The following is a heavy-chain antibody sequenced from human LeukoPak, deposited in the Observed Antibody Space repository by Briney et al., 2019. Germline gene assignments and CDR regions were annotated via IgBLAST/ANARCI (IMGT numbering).Heavy chain of an antibody. CDR3: AKCTGSGTYLPLDY. CDR2: ISGSDGST. Sequence: GGSLRLSCAASGFTFSSYGMSWVRQAPGKGLEWVSGISGSDGSTYYADSVKGWFTISRDNSKNTLYLQMNGLRAEDTAVYYCAKCTGSGTYLPLDYWGQGTLVTVSS. J-gene: IGHJ4*02. V-gene: IGHV3-23*01. CDR1: GFTFSSYG. D-gene: IGHD3-10*01.